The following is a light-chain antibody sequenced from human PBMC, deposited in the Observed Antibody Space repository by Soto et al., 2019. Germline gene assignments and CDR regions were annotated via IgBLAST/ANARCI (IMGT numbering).Light chain of an antibody. CDR1: SGDVGGHNY. V-gene: IGLV2-14*01. Sequence: QSALTQPASVSGSPGQSITISCTGTSGDVGGHNYVSWYQQHPGKAPKLMIYEVSNRPSGVSNRFSGSKSGNTASLIISGLQAEDEADYYCSSYTISSTGVFGGGTKLTVL. CDR2: EVS. CDR3: SSYTISSTGV. J-gene: IGLJ3*02.